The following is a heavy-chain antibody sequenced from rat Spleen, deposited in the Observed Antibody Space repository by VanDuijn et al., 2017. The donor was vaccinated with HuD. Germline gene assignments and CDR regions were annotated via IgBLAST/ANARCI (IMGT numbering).Heavy chain of an antibody. CDR1: GITFSKYG. D-gene: IGHD4-5*01. Sequence: EVQLVESGGGLVQPGRSMKVSCAASGITFSKYGMAWVRQAPTKGLEWVAYISTGGGSTYYRDSVKGRFTISRDNAKNTLYLQVDSLKSEDTATYYCARHGRGKTTYYYVMDAWGQGASVTVSS. V-gene: IGHV5S13*01. CDR3: ARHGRGKTTYYYVMDA. CDR2: ISTGGGST. J-gene: IGHJ4*01.